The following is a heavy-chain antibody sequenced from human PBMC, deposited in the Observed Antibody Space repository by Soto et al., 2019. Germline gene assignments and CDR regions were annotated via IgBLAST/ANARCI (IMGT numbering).Heavy chain of an antibody. CDR3: ARFSPPRKSYDRNPGWFDP. D-gene: IGHD3-22*01. CDR1: GGSISSSSYY. Sequence: SETLSLTCTVSGGSISSSSYYWGWIRQPPGKGLEWIGSICYSGSTYYNPSLRSRVTISVDTSKNHFSLKLSSVTAADAAVYFCARFSPPRKSYDRNPGWFDPWGQGIMVTVSS. J-gene: IGHJ5*02. CDR2: ICYSGST. V-gene: IGHV4-39*02.